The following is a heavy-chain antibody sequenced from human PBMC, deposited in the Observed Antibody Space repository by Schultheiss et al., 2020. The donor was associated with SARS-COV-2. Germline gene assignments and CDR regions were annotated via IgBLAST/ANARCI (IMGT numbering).Heavy chain of an antibody. CDR1: GFTVSSNY. CDR3: ARDWLELHLFDY. J-gene: IGHJ4*02. Sequence: GGSLRLSCAASGFTVSSNYMSWVRQAPGKGLEWVSVIYSGGSTYYADSVKGRFTISRDNSKNTLYLQMNSLRAEDTAVYYCARDWLELHLFDYWGQGTLVTVSS. D-gene: IGHD3-22*01. V-gene: IGHV3-53*01. CDR2: IYSGGST.